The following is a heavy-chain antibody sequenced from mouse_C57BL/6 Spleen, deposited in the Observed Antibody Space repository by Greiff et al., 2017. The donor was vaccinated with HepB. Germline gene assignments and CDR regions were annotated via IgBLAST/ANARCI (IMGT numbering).Heavy chain of an antibody. CDR2: IDPSDSYT. CDR1: GYTLTSYW. D-gene: IGHD1-1*01. Sequence: QVQLQQPGAELVMPGASVKLSCKASGYTLTSYWMHWVKQRPGQGLEWIGEIDPSDSYTNYNQKFKGKSTLTVDKSSSTAYMQLSSLTSEDSAVYYCARRDYGLDYWGQGTTLTVSS. J-gene: IGHJ2*01. CDR3: ARRDYGLDY. V-gene: IGHV1-69*01.